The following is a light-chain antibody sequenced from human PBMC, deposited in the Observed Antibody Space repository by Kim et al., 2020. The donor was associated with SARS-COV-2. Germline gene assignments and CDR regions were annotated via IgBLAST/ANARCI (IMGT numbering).Light chain of an antibody. CDR2: GAS. J-gene: IGKJ2*01. CDR3: QQSYSSPYT. Sequence: SASVGDRVTITCRASQSISSYLNWYQQKPGKAPKLLIYGASSLQSGVPSRFSGSGSGTDLTLTISSLQPEDFATYYCQQSYSSPYTFGQGTKLEIK. V-gene: IGKV1-39*01. CDR1: QSISSY.